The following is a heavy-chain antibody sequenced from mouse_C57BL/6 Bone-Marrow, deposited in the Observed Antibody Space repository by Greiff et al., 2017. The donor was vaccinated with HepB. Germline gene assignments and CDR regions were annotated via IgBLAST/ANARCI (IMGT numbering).Heavy chain of an antibody. D-gene: IGHD1-1*01. Sequence: VKLVESGAELVKPGASVKISCKASGYAFSSYWMNWVKQRPGKGLEWIGQIYPGDGDTNYNGKFKGKATLTADKSSSTAYMQLSSLTSEDSAVYFCARVYYGSSYGDYAMDYWGQGTSVTVSS. CDR2: IYPGDGDT. CDR1: GYAFSSYW. V-gene: IGHV1-80*01. J-gene: IGHJ4*01. CDR3: ARVYYGSSYGDYAMDY.